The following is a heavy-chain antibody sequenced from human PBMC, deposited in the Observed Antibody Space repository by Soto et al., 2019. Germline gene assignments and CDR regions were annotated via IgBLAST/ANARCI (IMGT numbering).Heavy chain of an antibody. D-gene: IGHD6-19*01. Sequence: SVKVSCKASGFTFTSSAVQWVRQARGQRLEWIGWIVVGSGNTNYAQKFQERVTITRDMSTSTAYMELSSLRSEDTAVYYCAADGGAVAPLYYYYGMDVWGQGTTVTVSS. CDR2: IVVGSGNT. CDR3: AADGGAVAPLYYYYGMDV. V-gene: IGHV1-58*01. J-gene: IGHJ6*02. CDR1: GFTFTSSA.